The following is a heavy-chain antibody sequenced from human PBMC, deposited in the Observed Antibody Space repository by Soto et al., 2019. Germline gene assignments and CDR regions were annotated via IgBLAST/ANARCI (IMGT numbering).Heavy chain of an antibody. CDR1: GFTFSNAW. CDR2: IKSKTDGRTT. V-gene: IGHV3-15*07. J-gene: IGHJ4*02. D-gene: IGHD3-22*01. Sequence: GGSLRLSCAASGFTFSNAWMNWVRQAPGKGLEWVGRIKSKTDGRTTDYAAPVKGRLTISRDDSKTRLYLQMNSLKTEDKAVYYCTTGPRYYYDSSGYSVFDYWGQGTLVTVSS. CDR3: TTGPRYYYDSSGYSVFDY.